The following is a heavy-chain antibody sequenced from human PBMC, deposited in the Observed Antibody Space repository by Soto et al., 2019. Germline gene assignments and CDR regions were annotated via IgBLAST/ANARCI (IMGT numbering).Heavy chain of an antibody. V-gene: IGHV4-59*12. Sequence: PSETLSLTCTVSGGSISSYYWSWIRQPPGKGLEWIGYIYYSGSTNYNPSLKSRVTISVDTSKNQFSLKLSSVTAADTAVYYCARRAFCSSTSCYGFYYFDYWGQGTLVTVSS. CDR3: ARRAFCSSTSCYGFYYFDY. J-gene: IGHJ4*02. CDR2: IYYSGST. D-gene: IGHD2-2*01. CDR1: GGSISSYY.